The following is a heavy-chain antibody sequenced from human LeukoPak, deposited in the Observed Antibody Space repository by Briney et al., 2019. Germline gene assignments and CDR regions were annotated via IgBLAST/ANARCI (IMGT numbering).Heavy chain of an antibody. CDR1: GGSFSDYY. Sequence: SETLSLTCAVYGGSFSDYYWSWIRQPPGKGLEWIGSIYYSGNTYYNASLKSQVSISIDTSKNQFSLKLTSVTAADTAVYYCARQTGSGLFILPGGQGTLVTVSS. V-gene: IGHV4-34*01. D-gene: IGHD3/OR15-3a*01. CDR3: ARQTGSGLFILP. J-gene: IGHJ4*02. CDR2: IYYSGNT.